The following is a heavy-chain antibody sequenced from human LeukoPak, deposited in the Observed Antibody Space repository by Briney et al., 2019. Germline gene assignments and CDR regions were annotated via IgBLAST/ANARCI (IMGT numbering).Heavy chain of an antibody. Sequence: PGGSLRLSCAASGFTFSSYGMHWVRQAPGKGLEWVAVIWYDGSNKYYADSVKGRFTISRDNSKNTLYLQMNSLRAEDTAVYYCARSHYGDYGVIDYWGQETLVTVSS. V-gene: IGHV3-33*01. D-gene: IGHD4-17*01. CDR1: GFTFSSYG. J-gene: IGHJ4*02. CDR2: IWYDGSNK. CDR3: ARSHYGDYGVIDY.